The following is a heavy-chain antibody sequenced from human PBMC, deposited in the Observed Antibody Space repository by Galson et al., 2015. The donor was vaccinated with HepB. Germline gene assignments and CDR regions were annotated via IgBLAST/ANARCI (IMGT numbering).Heavy chain of an antibody. CDR3: ARNPASYDYYNMDV. J-gene: IGHJ6*02. V-gene: IGHV3-48*01. CDR2: ISPGGAK. Sequence: SLRLSCAASGFSFMSHSMNWVRHSPGKGLEWLAYISPGGAKYYADSARGRFTIPRDNVKESMYLHMSSLRVEDTAVYYCARNPASYDYYNMDVWGQGTTVTVS. D-gene: IGHD3-3*01. CDR1: GFSFMSHS.